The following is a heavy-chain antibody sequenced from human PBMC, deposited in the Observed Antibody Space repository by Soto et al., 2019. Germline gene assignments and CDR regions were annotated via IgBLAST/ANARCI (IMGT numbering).Heavy chain of an antibody. D-gene: IGHD6-6*01. J-gene: IGHJ4*02. CDR2: LNPHSGKT. CDR3: ARVSSIAAHRSFGS. CDR1: GYTFTIHD. Sequence: ASVKVSCKASGYTFTIHDIHWVRQAPGQGLEWMAWLNPHSGKTAYAQKFQGRLTMTGNASTSTAYMELSSLRSEDTAMYYCARVSSIAAHRSFGSWGQGTLVTVS. V-gene: IGHV1-8*01.